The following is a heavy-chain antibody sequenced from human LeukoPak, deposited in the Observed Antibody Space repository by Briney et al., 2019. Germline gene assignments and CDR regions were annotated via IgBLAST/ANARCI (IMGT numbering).Heavy chain of an antibody. V-gene: IGHV1-2*06. CDR3: ASSTQYYYDSSGQYYFDY. CDR2: INPNSGST. CDR1: GYTFTGYY. Sequence: ASVKVSCKASGYTFTGYYMHWVRQAPGQGLEWMGRINPNSGSTNYAQKFQGRVTMTRDTSISTAYMELSRLRSDDTAVYYCASSTQYYYDSSGQYYFDYWGQGTLVTVSS. J-gene: IGHJ4*02. D-gene: IGHD3-22*01.